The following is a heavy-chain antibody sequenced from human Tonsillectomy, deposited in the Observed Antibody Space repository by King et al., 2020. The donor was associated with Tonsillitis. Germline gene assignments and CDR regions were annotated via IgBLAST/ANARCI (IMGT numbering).Heavy chain of an antibody. Sequence: VQLVESGGGLVQPGGSLRLSCAGSGFTFRSYWMSWVRQAPGKGLEWVANIKQDGSEKYYVDSVKGRFSISRDNAKDSLYLQMNRLRVEDTAVYYCARLPSRYGYNSRYYYGMDVWGQGTTVTVSS. CDR2: IKQDGSEK. V-gene: IGHV3-7*03. D-gene: IGHD5-24*01. CDR3: ARLPSRYGYNSRYYYGMDV. J-gene: IGHJ6*02. CDR1: GFTFRSYW.